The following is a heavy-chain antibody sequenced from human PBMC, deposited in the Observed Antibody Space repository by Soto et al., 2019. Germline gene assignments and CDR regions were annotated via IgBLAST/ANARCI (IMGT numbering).Heavy chain of an antibody. CDR1: GFTFNAYA. V-gene: IGHV3-23*04. J-gene: IGHJ4*02. CDR2: IGGSGGNR. CDR3: ARVASDYINSVDH. Sequence: EVHLVESGGGLVQPGGSLRLSCAASGFTFNAYAMTWVRQAPGKGLEWVSAIGGSGGNRYYAASVKGRFTISRDNSKDTVDLQMNRLRVEDTAVYYCARVASDYINSVDHWGQGILVTVSS. D-gene: IGHD4-4*01.